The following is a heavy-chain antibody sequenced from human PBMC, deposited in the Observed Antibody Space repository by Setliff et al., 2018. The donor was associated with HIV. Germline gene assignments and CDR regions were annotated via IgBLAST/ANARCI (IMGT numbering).Heavy chain of an antibody. CDR2: IEGDGSNK. V-gene: IGHV3-30*02. J-gene: IGHJ4*02. CDR1: GFTFSTYG. CDR3: AKEGTSGWGLIDY. D-gene: IGHD2-2*01. Sequence: PGGSLRLSCEASGFTFSTYGMHWVRQAPGKGLEWVTFIEGDGSNKYYVDSVKGRFTISRDKSTNTLYLQMNSLRLEDTAVYYCAKEGTSGWGLIDYWGQGTLVTVSS.